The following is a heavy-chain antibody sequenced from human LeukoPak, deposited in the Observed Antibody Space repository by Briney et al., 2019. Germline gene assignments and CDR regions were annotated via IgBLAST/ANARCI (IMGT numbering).Heavy chain of an antibody. Sequence: ASVKVSCKASGGTFSSYTINWVRQAPGKGLEWMGRVDPEDGETIYAEKFQGRVTITADTSTDTAYMELSSLRSEDTAVYYCATDSPSSSSPWGQGTLVTVSS. D-gene: IGHD6-13*01. CDR1: GGTFSSYT. J-gene: IGHJ5*02. CDR3: ATDSPSSSSP. V-gene: IGHV1-69-2*01. CDR2: VDPEDGET.